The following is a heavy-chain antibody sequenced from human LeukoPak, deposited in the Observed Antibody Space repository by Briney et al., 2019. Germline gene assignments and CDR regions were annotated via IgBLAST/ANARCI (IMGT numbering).Heavy chain of an antibody. V-gene: IGHV3-23*01. Sequence: PGGSLRLSCVASGFTFSSYGMTWVRQAPGKGPEWVSVIRSSAGSTYYADSVKGRFTISRDNSKNTLYLQMNSLRAEDTAVYYCARGLTYYYGSGSYSWFDPWGQGTLVTVSS. CDR1: GFTFSSYG. J-gene: IGHJ5*02. CDR2: IRSSAGST. CDR3: ARGLTYYYGSGSYSWFDP. D-gene: IGHD3-10*01.